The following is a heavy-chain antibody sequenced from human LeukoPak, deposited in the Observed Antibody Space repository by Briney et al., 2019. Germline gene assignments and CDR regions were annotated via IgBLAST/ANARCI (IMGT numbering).Heavy chain of an antibody. CDR2: INPKSGDT. Sequence: ASVKVSCKASGYTFTGYYMHWVRQAPGQGLEWMGWINPKSGDTNYAQKFQGRVTMTRDTSISTAYMEMSRLRSDDTAVYYCARGLSGPYYYYYMDVWGKGTSVTVSS. V-gene: IGHV1-2*02. CDR3: ARGLSGPYYYYYMDV. D-gene: IGHD2-15*01. CDR1: GYTFTGYY. J-gene: IGHJ6*03.